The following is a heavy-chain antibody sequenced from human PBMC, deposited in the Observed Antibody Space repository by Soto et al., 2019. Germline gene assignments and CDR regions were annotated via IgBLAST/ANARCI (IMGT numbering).Heavy chain of an antibody. Sequence: LGESLKISCKASGYIFTSYWIGWVRQMPGKGLEWMGIIYPADSDARYSPSFQGQVTISVDKSINTAYLQWSSLKASDTAMYYCARQGRAARGVLYYGMDVWGQGTTVTVSS. D-gene: IGHD6-6*01. CDR3: ARQGRAARGVLYYGMDV. V-gene: IGHV5-51*01. J-gene: IGHJ6*02. CDR2: IYPADSDA. CDR1: GYIFTSYW.